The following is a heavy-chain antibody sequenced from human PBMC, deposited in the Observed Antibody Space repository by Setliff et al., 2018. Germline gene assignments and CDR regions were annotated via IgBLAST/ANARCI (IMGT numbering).Heavy chain of an antibody. J-gene: IGHJ6*03. Sequence: SETLSLTCTVSGGSISNGDYYWSWIRQPPGKGLEWTGYIYSSGSTYYNPSLKSRVSISVDTSKNQFSLKLNSVTAADMAVYYCAREQWLDPPGYYYMDVWAKGTTVTVSS. CDR3: AREQWLDPPGYYYMDV. D-gene: IGHD6-19*01. CDR1: GGSISNGDYY. V-gene: IGHV4-30-4*08. CDR2: IYSSGST.